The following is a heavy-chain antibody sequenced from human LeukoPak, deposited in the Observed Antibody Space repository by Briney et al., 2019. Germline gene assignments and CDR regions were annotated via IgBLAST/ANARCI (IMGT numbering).Heavy chain of an antibody. J-gene: IGHJ4*02. Sequence: PSETLSLTCAVYGGSFSGYYWSWIRQPPGKGLEWIGEINHGGSTNYNPSLKSRVTISVDTSKNQFSLKLSSVTAADTAVYYCARGGGRYFDWLFRYYFDYWGQGTLVTVSS. D-gene: IGHD3-9*01. CDR2: INHGGST. CDR3: ARGGGRYFDWLFRYYFDY. V-gene: IGHV4-34*01. CDR1: GGSFSGYY.